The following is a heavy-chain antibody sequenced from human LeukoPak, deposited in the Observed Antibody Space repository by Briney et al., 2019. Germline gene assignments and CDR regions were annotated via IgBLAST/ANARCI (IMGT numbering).Heavy chain of an antibody. V-gene: IGHV1-18*04. CDR3: ARVPWFGESPVDY. D-gene: IGHD3-10*01. J-gene: IGHJ4*02. CDR2: ISTYNGGT. CDR1: GYTFTGYY. Sequence: ASVKVSCKASGYTFTGYYMHWVRQAPGQGLEWMGWISTYNGGTMYAQQFKGRVTMTTDTSTSTGYMELRSLRSDDTAIYYCARVPWFGESPVDYWGQGTLVTVSS.